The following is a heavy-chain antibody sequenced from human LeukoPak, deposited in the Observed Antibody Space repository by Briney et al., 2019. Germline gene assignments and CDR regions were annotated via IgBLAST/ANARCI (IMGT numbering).Heavy chain of an antibody. J-gene: IGHJ6*02. D-gene: IGHD2-15*01. CDR3: ARDLRVCSGGSCYYYYGMDV. Sequence: SETQSLTCTVSGGSISSGGYYWSWIRQHPGKGLEWIGYIYYSGSTYYNPSLKSRVTISVDTSKNQFSLKLSSVTAADTAVYYCARDLRVCSGGSCYYYYGMDVWGQGTTVTVSS. CDR2: IYYSGST. V-gene: IGHV4-31*03. CDR1: GGSISSGGYY.